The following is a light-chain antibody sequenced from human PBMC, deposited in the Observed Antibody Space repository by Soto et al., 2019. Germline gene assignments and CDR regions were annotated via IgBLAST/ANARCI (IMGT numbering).Light chain of an antibody. CDR2: GAS. CDR1: QSVSSSS. CDR3: LQFYNSPLYT. Sequence: EIVLTQSPGTLSLSPGERATLSCRASQSVSSSSVAWYQHKPGQAPRLLIYGASSRATGIPDRFSGSGSGTDFSLTISRLQPEDFAVYFCLQFYNSPLYTFGQGTKLEIK. J-gene: IGKJ2*01. V-gene: IGKV3-20*01.